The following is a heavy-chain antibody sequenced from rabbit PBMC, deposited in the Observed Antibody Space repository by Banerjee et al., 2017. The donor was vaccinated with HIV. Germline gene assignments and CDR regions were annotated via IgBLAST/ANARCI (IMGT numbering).Heavy chain of an antibody. CDR3: ARDPPAGYAGYGYVSSLYFNL. CDR1: GFTLSSSYW. CDR2: IYAGSSGST. V-gene: IGHV1S40*01. Sequence: QSLEESGGDLVQPGASLTLTCTASGFTLSSSYWICWVRQAPGKGLEWIACIYAGSSGSTYHASWAKGRFTISKTSSTTVTLQMTSLTAADTATYFCARDPPAGYAGYGYVSSLYFNLWGPGTLVTVS. J-gene: IGHJ4*01. D-gene: IGHD6-1*01.